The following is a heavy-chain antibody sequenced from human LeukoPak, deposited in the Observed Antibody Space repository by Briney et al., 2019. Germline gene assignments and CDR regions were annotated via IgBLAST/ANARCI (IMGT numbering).Heavy chain of an antibody. Sequence: GGSLRLSCAASGFTFSSYAMSWVRQAPGKGLEWVAGILWNGGTTGYADSVKGRFTISRDNAKNSLYLQMNSLRAEDTALYYCARELFGHVAENWGQGTLVTVSS. CDR1: GFTFSSYA. CDR2: ILWNGGTT. CDR3: ARELFGHVAEN. D-gene: IGHD3-3*01. J-gene: IGHJ4*02. V-gene: IGHV3-20*04.